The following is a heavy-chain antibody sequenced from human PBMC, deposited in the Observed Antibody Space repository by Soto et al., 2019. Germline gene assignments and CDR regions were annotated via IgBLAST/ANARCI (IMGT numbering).Heavy chain of an antibody. D-gene: IGHD6-6*01. CDR2: IYPGDSDT. CDR1: GDSLASYL. CDR3: ARTRSFTLGFYYDGMDV. J-gene: IGHJ6*02. V-gene: IGHV5-51*01. Sequence: PGESLKLSCPGSGDSLASYLMGWVRQMPGKDLEWMGIIYPGDSDTRYSPSFQGQVTISADKSLRTAYLQWTSLKASDTALYYCARTRSFTLGFYYDGMDVWGQGTKVTVSS.